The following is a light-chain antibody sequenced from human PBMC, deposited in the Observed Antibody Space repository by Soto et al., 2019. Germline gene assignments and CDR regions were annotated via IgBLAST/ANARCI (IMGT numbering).Light chain of an antibody. J-gene: IGLJ1*01. V-gene: IGLV2-14*01. Sequence: QSALTQPASVSGSPGHSITISCTGTSSDVGGYHYVSWYQHHPGKAPKLMLYEVSSRPSGVSNRFSGSKSGNTASLTISGLQTEDEADYYCSSYTSSSTLEVFGTGTKVTVL. CDR1: SSDVGGYHY. CDR2: EVS. CDR3: SSYTSSSTLEV.